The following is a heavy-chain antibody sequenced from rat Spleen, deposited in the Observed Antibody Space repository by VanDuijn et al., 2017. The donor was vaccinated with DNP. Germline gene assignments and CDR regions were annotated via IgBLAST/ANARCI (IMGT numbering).Heavy chain of an antibody. CDR3: LRGEYHDGFPDY. V-gene: IGHV1-43*01. D-gene: IGHD1-12*03. Sequence: QVQLQQSGAELAKPGSSVKISCKASGYTFTNYYIGWIKQTTGQGLEYIGYITTGSGGTDYNEKFKGKATLTVDKSSSTAFMQLSSLTPDDSAVYYCLRGEYHDGFPDYWGQGVMVTVSS. J-gene: IGHJ2*01. CDR1: GYTFTNYY. CDR2: ITTGSGGT.